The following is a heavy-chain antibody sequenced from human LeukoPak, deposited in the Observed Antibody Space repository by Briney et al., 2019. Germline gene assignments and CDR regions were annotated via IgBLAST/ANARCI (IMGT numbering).Heavy chain of an antibody. CDR2: INPNSGGT. Sequence: ASVKVSCKASGYTFTGYYMHWVRQAPGQGLEWMGWINPNSGGTNYAQKFQGRVTMTRDTSISTAYMELSGLRSDDTAVYYCASDWGLSQLEYCSNTNCYMGAFDIWGLGTMVTVSS. V-gene: IGHV1-2*02. D-gene: IGHD2-2*02. CDR1: GYTFTGYY. CDR3: ASDWGLSQLEYCSNTNCYMGAFDI. J-gene: IGHJ3*02.